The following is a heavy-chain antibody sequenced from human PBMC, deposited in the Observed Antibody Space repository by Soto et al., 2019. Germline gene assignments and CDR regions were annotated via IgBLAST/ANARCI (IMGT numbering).Heavy chain of an antibody. CDR1: GDTFSSYA. J-gene: IGHJ5*02. CDR3: ARRGIAAAGTGSLNWFEP. Sequence: SLKVSCNASGDTFSSYAIICVRHTPGQGLEWIGGIIPIFVTANYAQKFQGRVTITADESTSTAYMELSSLSSEDTAVYYCARRGIAAAGTGSLNWFEPWGQGTLVTVSS. D-gene: IGHD6-13*01. CDR2: IIPIFVTA. V-gene: IGHV1-69*13.